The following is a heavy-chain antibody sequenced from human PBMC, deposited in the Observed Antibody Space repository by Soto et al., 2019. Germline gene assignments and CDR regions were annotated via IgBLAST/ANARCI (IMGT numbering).Heavy chain of an antibody. Sequence: QVQLVQSGAEVKKPGASVKVSCKASGYTFTSYDINWVRQATGQGLEWMGWMNPNSGNTGYAQKFQGRVTMTRNTYISTAYMELSSLRSEDTAVYYCARVYYDILTGYYTVDYWGQGTLVTVSS. CDR1: GYTFTSYD. CDR2: MNPNSGNT. D-gene: IGHD3-9*01. CDR3: ARVYYDILTGYYTVDY. V-gene: IGHV1-8*01. J-gene: IGHJ4*02.